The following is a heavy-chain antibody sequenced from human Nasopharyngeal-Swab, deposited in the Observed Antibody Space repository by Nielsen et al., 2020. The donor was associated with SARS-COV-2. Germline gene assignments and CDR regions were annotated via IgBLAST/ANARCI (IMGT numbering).Heavy chain of an antibody. CDR1: GYSFTSYW. CDR3: ARIGYGSGSYMYYFDY. V-gene: IGHV5-10-1*01. D-gene: IGHD3-10*01. Sequence: GGSLRLSCKGSGYSFTSYWISWVRQMPGKGLEWMGRIDPSDSYTNYSPSFQGHATISADKSISTAYLQWSSLKASDTAMYYCARIGYGSGSYMYYFDYWGQGTLVTVSS. CDR2: IDPSDSYT. J-gene: IGHJ4*02.